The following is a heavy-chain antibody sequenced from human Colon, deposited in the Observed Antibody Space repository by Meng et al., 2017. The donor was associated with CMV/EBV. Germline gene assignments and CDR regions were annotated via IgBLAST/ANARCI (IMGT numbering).Heavy chain of an antibody. Sequence: VKPTQTLTLTCTFSGFSLSTNGVGVGWIRQPPGKALEWLAIIFWTDDKRYSPSLQRRLTVTKGTSENQVVLTMTDMDPLDTATYYCAHSPGRSAFGVIIPVPYFDYWGQGSLVTVSS. V-gene: IGHV2-5*01. D-gene: IGHD3-3*01. CDR2: IFWTDDK. CDR3: AHSPGRSAFGVIIPVPYFDY. CDR1: GFSLSTNGVG. J-gene: IGHJ4*02.